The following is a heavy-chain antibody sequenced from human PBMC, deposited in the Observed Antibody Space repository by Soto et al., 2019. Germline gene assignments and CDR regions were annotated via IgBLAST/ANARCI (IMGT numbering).Heavy chain of an antibody. V-gene: IGHV3-9*01. J-gene: IGHJ3*02. CDR1: GFTFDDYA. Sequence: PGGSLRLSCAASGFTFDDYAMHWVRQAPGKGLEWVSGISWNSGSIGYADSVKGRFTISRDNAKNSLYLQMNSLRAEDTALYYCAKASYDSSGYYLNHAFDIWGQGTMVTVSS. CDR2: ISWNSGSI. CDR3: AKASYDSSGYYLNHAFDI. D-gene: IGHD3-22*01.